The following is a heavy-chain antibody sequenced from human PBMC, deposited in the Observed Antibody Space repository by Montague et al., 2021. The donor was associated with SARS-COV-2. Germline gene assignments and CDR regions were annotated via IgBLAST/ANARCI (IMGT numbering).Heavy chain of an antibody. CDR2: TYYRSKWYN. D-gene: IGHD1-1*01. V-gene: IGHV6-1*01. J-gene: IGHJ6*02. Sequence: CAISEDSVSSNSATCNWVRQSPSRGLEWLGRTYYRSKWYNDYAVSVRGRVTINPDTSKNQFSLQLNSVTPEDTAIYYCTSGREGNYNVMDVWGQGTTVTVSS. CDR1: EDSVSSNSAT. CDR3: TSGREGNYNVMDV.